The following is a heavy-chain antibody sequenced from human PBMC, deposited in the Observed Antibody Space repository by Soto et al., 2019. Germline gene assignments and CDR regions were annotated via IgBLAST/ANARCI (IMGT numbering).Heavy chain of an antibody. V-gene: IGHV4-59*01. J-gene: IGHJ3*02. Sequence: QVQLQESGPRLVKSSETLSLVCSVSGDSIIRSFWGWIRLSPGKGLQYIGYISYSGVTDYDPSLKSRFTISVETSKNQFSLTLTSVTAADTALYYCARGAGDFSGPDSFDIWGQGTMVTVSS. CDR3: ARGAGDFSGPDSFDI. CDR2: ISYSGVT. CDR1: GDSIIRSF. D-gene: IGHD3-10*01.